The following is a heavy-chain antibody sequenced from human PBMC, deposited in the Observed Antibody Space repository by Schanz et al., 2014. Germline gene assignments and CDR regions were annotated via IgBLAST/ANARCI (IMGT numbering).Heavy chain of an antibody. V-gene: IGHV3-33*01. CDR3: AREDTTFDY. CDR2: IWYDGSNK. Sequence: QVQLVESGGGVVQPGGSLRLSCAASGFTFSKYGMHWVRQAPGKGLEWVAVIWYDGSNKDYADSVKGRFTISRDNSKNMLYLQMNSLRDEDTAVYYCAREDTTFDYWGQGILVTVSS. CDR1: GFTFSKYG. J-gene: IGHJ4*02. D-gene: IGHD1-26*01.